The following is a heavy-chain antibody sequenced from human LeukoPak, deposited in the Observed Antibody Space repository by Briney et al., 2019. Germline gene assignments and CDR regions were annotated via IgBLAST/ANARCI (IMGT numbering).Heavy chain of an antibody. V-gene: IGHV4-59*01. J-gene: IGHJ4*02. CDR2: IYYSGST. Sequence: SETLSLTCTVSGGSISSYYWSWIRQPPGKGLEWIGCIYYSGSTNYNPALKSRVTISVDTSKNQFSLKLSSVPAADTAVYYCASLWATGSRSVWGQGTLVTVSS. CDR3: ASLWATGSRSV. CDR1: GGSISSYY. D-gene: IGHD3-9*01.